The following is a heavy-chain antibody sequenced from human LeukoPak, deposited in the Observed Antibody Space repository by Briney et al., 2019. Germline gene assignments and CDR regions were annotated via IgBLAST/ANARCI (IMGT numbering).Heavy chain of an antibody. Sequence: PGGSLRLSCAASGFTVSSNYMSWVRQAPGKGLEWVSVIYSGGSTYYADSVKGRFTISRDNSKNTLYLQMNSLRAEDTAVYYCARDGFRDGYNSSPYYYYGMDVWAKGPRSPSP. CDR2: IYSGGST. CDR3: ARDGFRDGYNSSPYYYYGMDV. CDR1: GFTVSSNY. D-gene: IGHD5-24*01. J-gene: IGHJ6*02. V-gene: IGHV3-66*01.